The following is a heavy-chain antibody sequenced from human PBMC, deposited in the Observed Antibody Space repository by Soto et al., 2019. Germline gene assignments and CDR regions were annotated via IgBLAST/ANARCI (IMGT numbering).Heavy chain of an antibody. J-gene: IGHJ3*02. V-gene: IGHV3-23*01. CDR1: GFTFSSYA. Sequence: GGSLRLSCAASGFTFSSYAMSWVRQAAGKGLECVPAISGCGGSTCCAESGKGRFSISRDKTKNTLYPQRNSLSAADTAVYYCAKWEVAALPHDAFDSWGQGTMVTVSS. D-gene: IGHD6-6*01. CDR3: AKWEVAALPHDAFDS. CDR2: ISGCGGST.